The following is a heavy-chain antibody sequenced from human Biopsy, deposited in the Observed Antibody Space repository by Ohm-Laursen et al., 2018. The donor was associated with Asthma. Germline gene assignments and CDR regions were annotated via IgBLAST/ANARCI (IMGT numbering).Heavy chain of an antibody. V-gene: IGHV1-3*04. J-gene: IGHJ3*01. D-gene: IGHD3-9*01. CDR2: VNTGNGDT. CDR3: ARTYYDFLTGQVKDVFGV. Sequence: ASVKVSCNVSGYNFISFAIHWVRQAPGQRLEWMGWVNTGNGDTKYSQKFQGRVTITRDTSASTAYMEPRSLRSEDTATYYCARTYYDFLTGQVKDVFGVWGQGTMVTVSS. CDR1: GYNFISFA.